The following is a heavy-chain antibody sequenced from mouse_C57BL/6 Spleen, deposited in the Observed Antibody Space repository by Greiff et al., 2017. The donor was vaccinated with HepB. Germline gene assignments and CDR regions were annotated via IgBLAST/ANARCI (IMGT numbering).Heavy chain of an antibody. CDR2: IWSGGST. D-gene: IGHD2-5*01. J-gene: IGHJ3*01. CDR3: ASYSNYPFAY. CDR1: GFSLTSYG. Sequence: VKLQESGPGLVQPSQSLSITCTVSGFSLTSYGVHWVRQPPGKGLEWLGVIWSGGSTDYNAAFISRLSISKDNSKSQVFFKMNSLQADDTAIYYCASYSNYPFAYWGQGTLVTVSA. V-gene: IGHV2-2*01.